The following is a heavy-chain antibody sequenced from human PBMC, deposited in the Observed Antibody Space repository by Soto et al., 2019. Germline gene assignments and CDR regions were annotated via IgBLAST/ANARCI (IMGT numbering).Heavy chain of an antibody. CDR2: IYYSGST. V-gene: IGHV4-30-4*01. Sequence: QVQLQESGPGLVKPSQTLSLTCTVSGGSISSGDYYWSWIRQPPGKGLEWIGYIYYSGSTYYNPSRKSRVTISVDTSKNQFSLKLSSVTAADTAVYYCARVIKYYYGSGSYRTNFDYWGQGTLVTVSS. CDR1: GGSISSGDYY. J-gene: IGHJ4*02. D-gene: IGHD3-10*01. CDR3: ARVIKYYYGSGSYRTNFDY.